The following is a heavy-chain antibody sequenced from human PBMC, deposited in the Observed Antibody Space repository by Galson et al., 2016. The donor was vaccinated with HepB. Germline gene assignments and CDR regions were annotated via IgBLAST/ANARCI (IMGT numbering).Heavy chain of an antibody. CDR3: AKGTAASSKYYFDF. CDR2: ISGSGVNT. J-gene: IGHJ4*02. D-gene: IGHD6-13*01. Sequence: SLRLSCAASGFTFNNYAMSLVRQAPREGLEWVSAISGSGVNTYYADSVKDRFSIPRNNSKNTLYLHINRLRAEYTAVYYCAKGTAASSKYYFDFWGQGAPVTASS. V-gene: IGHV3-23*01. CDR1: GFTFNNYA.